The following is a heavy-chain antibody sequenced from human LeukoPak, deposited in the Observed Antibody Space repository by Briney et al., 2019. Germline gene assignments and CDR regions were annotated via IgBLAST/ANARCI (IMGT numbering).Heavy chain of an antibody. CDR2: ICGSVGST. CDR3: ASYDSSGYYHYFDY. Sequence: TGGCLRLSCAASGFTFRSYAMSWVRQAPGKGLEWVSAICGSVGSTYYADSVKGRFTISRDNSKNTLSLQMNSLRAEDTAVYYCASYDSSGYYHYFDYWGQGTLVTVSS. D-gene: IGHD3-22*01. CDR1: GFTFRSYA. V-gene: IGHV3-23*01. J-gene: IGHJ4*02.